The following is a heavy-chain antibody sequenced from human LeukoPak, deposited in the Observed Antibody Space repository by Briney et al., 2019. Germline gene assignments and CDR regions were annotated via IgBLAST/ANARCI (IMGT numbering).Heavy chain of an antibody. Sequence: SETLSLTCAGYGGSFSGYYWSWIRQPPGKGLEWIGEINHSGSTNYNPSLKSRVTISVDMSKNQFSLKLSSVTAADTAVYYCARGDYGDYGYFDLWGRGTLVTVSS. D-gene: IGHD4-17*01. V-gene: IGHV4-34*01. J-gene: IGHJ2*01. CDR2: INHSGST. CDR1: GGSFSGYY. CDR3: ARGDYGDYGYFDL.